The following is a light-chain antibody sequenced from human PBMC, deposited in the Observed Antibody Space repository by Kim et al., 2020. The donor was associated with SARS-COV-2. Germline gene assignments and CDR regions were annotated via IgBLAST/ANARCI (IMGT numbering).Light chain of an antibody. CDR2: AAS. Sequence: DIQMTQSPSSLSGSIGDRVTITCRASQPISTFLNWYQQKPGKAPKLLISAASSLASGVPSRFSGSGSGTDFTLTVSSLQPKDFATYYCQQSHSTPYTFGQGTKLEI. V-gene: IGKV1-39*01. J-gene: IGKJ2*01. CDR3: QQSHSTPYT. CDR1: QPISTF.